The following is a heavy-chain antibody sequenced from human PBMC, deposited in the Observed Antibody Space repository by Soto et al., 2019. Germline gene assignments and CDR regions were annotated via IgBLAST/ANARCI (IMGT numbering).Heavy chain of an antibody. V-gene: IGHV3-13*05. CDR3: ARTDRDFYGLDV. CDR2: ISAAGDP. J-gene: IGHJ6*02. CDR1: GFTFRNYD. Sequence: ESGGGLVQPGGSLRLSCEASGFTFRNYDMHWVRQGTGKGLEWVSGISAAGDPDYADSVEGRFTISRENAQNSFFLQMNSLRVGDTAVYYCARTDRDFYGLDVWGQGTTAIVSS.